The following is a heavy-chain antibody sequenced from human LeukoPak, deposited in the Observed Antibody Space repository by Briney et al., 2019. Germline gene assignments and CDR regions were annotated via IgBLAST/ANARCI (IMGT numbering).Heavy chain of an antibody. CDR1: GFTFSSYS. Sequence: GGSLRLSCAASGFTFSSYSMNWVRQAPGKGLEWVSSISSSSSYIYYADSVKGRFTISRDNAKNSLYLQMNSLRAEDTAVYYCARDRVAAAGPDYWGQGAPVTVSS. V-gene: IGHV3-21*01. CDR3: ARDRVAAAGPDY. J-gene: IGHJ4*02. CDR2: ISSSSSYI. D-gene: IGHD6-13*01.